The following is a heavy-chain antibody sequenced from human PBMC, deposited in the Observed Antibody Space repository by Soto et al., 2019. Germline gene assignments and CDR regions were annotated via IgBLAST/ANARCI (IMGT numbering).Heavy chain of an antibody. Sequence: ASVKVSSKAPGGTFSSYAIRWVRQAPGQGLEWMGGIIPIFGTANYAQKFQGRVTITADESTSTAYMELSSLRSEDTAVYYCARLTCGGTSCYSDAFDIWGQGTMVTVSS. CDR2: IIPIFGTA. V-gene: IGHV1-69*13. J-gene: IGHJ3*02. CDR1: GGTFSSYA. CDR3: ARLTCGGTSCYSDAFDI. D-gene: IGHD2-2*02.